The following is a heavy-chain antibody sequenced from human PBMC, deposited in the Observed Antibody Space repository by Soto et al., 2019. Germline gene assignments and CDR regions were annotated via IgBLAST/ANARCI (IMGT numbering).Heavy chain of an antibody. CDR3: AREYCSGGSCTYYYGMDV. CDR2: INPSGGST. CDR1: GYTFTSYY. Sequence: QVQLVQSGAEVKKPGASVKVSCKASGYTFTSYYMHWVRQAPGQGLEWMGIINPSGGSTSYAQKFRGRVTMTRDTSTSTVYMELSSLRSEDTAVYYCAREYCSGGSCTYYYGMDVWGQGTTVTVSS. J-gene: IGHJ6*02. V-gene: IGHV1-46*01. D-gene: IGHD2-15*01.